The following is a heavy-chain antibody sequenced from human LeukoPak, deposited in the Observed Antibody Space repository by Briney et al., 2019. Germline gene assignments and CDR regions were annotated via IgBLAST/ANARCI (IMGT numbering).Heavy chain of an antibody. CDR1: GFTFSSHW. V-gene: IGHV3-74*01. J-gene: IGHJ4*02. CDR2: INSDGSSI. CDR3: AKDRLLRGAMVDYFDY. Sequence: GGSLRLSCAASGFTFSSHWMHWVRQAPGKGLVWVSRINSDGSSISYADSVKGRFTISRDNAKSTLYLQMNSLRAEDTAVYYCAKDRLLRGAMVDYFDYWGQGTLVTVSS. D-gene: IGHD5-18*01.